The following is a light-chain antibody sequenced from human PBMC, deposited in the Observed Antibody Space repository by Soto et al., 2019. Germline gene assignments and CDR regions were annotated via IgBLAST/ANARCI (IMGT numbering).Light chain of an antibody. Sequence: DIQMTQSPSTLSASVGDRVTITCRASQSISSWLAWYQQKPLKTPKLLLYKASSLESGVPSRFSGSGSGTEFTLTISSLQPDDFETYYCQQYNSYWTFGQGTKVYSK. CDR2: KAS. V-gene: IGKV1-5*03. CDR3: QQYNSYWT. CDR1: QSISSW. J-gene: IGKJ1*01.